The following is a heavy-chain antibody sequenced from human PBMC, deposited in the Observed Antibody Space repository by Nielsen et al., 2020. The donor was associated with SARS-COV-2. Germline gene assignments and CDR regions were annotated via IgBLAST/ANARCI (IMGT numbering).Heavy chain of an antibody. CDR2: ISSSGGSPSGGST. CDR3: AKEGPPWNYYAMDV. V-gene: IGHV3-23*01. CDR1: GFIFSSSA. Sequence: GESLKISCAASGFIFSSSAMTWVRQAPGKALEWVSSISSSGGSPSGGSTLYADSVKGRFTISRDSSKNTVYLQMNSLRAEDTAVYYCAKEGPPWNYYAMDVWGQGTTVTVSS. J-gene: IGHJ6*02.